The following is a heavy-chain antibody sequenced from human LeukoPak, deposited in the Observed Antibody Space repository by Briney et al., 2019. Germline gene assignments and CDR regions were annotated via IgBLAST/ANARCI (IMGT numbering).Heavy chain of an antibody. CDR2: VIPIYGTP. V-gene: IGHV1-69*05. J-gene: IGHJ6*02. Sequence: SVKVSCKASGGSFSTSGFSWVRQAHGQGLEWMGGVIPIYGTPSYAQKFQGRVTITTDESTSTAYMELSSLRSEDTAVYYCARDHWGIVENGYDYFYYDMDVWGQGTTVTVSS. D-gene: IGHD7-27*01. CDR1: GGSFSTSG. CDR3: ARDHWGIVENGYDYFYYDMDV.